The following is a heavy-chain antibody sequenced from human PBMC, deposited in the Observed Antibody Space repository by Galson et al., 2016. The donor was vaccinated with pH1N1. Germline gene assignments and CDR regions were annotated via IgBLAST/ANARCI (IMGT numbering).Heavy chain of an antibody. CDR3: ARDFRSRYCSGGSCYYYYYGMDV. Sequence: SLRLSCAASGFTFRTYAMHWVRQAPGKGLEWVSYISSSGSTISYADSVKGRFTISRDNAKNSLYLQLNSLRAEDTALYYCARDFRSRYCSGGSCYYYYYGMDVGGQGTTVTVPS. D-gene: IGHD2-15*01. J-gene: IGHJ6*02. CDR2: ISSSGSTI. V-gene: IGHV3-48*03. CDR1: GFTFRTYA.